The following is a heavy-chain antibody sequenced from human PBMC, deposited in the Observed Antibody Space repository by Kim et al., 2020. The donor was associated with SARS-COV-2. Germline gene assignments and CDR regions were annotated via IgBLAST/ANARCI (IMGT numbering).Heavy chain of an antibody. CDR3: ARGRCSSCPPLTY. V-gene: IGHV3-30*01. J-gene: IGHJ4*02. D-gene: IGHD6-13*01. Sequence: YLSSVKGRFTISSDTSKNTLSLQMNSLRDEDTAVYYCARGRCSSCPPLTYWGQGTLVTVSS.